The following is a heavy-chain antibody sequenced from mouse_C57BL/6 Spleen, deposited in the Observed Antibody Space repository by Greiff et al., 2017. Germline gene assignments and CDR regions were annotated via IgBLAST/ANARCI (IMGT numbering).Heavy chain of an antibody. V-gene: IGHV2-2*01. CDR1: GFSLTSYG. D-gene: IGHD2-4*01. CDR2: IWSGGST. Sequence: VQLVESGPGLVQPSQSLSITCTVSGFSLTSYGVHWVRQSPGKGLEWLGVIWSGGSTDYNAAFISRLSISKDNSKSQVFFKMNSLQADDTAIYYCARKRDYDEGGFDDWGQGTTLTVSS. J-gene: IGHJ2*01. CDR3: ARKRDYDEGGFDD.